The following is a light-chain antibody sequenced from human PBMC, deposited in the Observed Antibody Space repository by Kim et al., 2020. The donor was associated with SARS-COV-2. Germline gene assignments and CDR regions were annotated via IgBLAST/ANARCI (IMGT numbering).Light chain of an antibody. Sequence: SSVKLTCTLSSGHSSYIIAWHQRQPGKAPRYLMKLEGSGSYDKGSGGPDRFSGSSSGADRHLTISNLLSEDEADYYCETWDSNTLVFGGGTQLSVL. CDR2: LEGSGSY. V-gene: IGLV4-60*03. J-gene: IGLJ3*02. CDR3: ETWDSNTLV. CDR1: SGHSSYI.